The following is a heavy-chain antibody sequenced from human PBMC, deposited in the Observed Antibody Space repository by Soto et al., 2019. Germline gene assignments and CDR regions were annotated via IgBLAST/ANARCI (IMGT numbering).Heavy chain of an antibody. CDR3: ARLPVITSGGDIVPPQYYFDY. CDR1: GYRFTNYW. CDR2: IYPGDSDT. V-gene: IGHV5-51*01. J-gene: IGHJ4*02. D-gene: IGHD3-16*02. Sequence: SGESLKISCKGSGYRFTNYWIAWVRQMPGKGLEWMGIIYPGDSDTRYSPSLQAQVTISADKATRNAYLHWSSLKASDTGVYFCARLPVITSGGDIVPPQYYFDYWGQGTQVTVSS.